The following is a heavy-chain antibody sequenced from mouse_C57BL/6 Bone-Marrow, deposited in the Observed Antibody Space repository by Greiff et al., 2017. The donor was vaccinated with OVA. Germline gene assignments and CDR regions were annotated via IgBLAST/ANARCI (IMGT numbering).Heavy chain of an antibody. Sequence: VQLQQSGPELVKPGASVKISCKASGYAFSSSWMNWVKQRPGKGLEWIGRIYPGDGDTNYNGKFKGKATLTADKSSTTAYMQLSSLTSTDSAVYFCARGLDYYGSWFAYWGQGTLVTVSA. D-gene: IGHD1-1*01. CDR3: ARGLDYYGSWFAY. CDR2: IYPGDGDT. CDR1: GYAFSSSW. V-gene: IGHV1-82*01. J-gene: IGHJ3*01.